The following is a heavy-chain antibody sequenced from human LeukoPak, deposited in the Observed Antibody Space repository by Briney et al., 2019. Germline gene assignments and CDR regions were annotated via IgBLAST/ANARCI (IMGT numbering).Heavy chain of an antibody. Sequence: PGGSLRLSCAASGFSFSTYAMSWVRRTPGKGLEWVSAIRSSGSGTFYTDSVKGRFTISRDDSKDTLYLQMNSLRAEDTALYYCARGVAPIFWFFDLWGRGTLVTVSS. D-gene: IGHD5-12*01. CDR3: ARGVAPIFWFFDL. CDR1: GFSFSTYA. V-gene: IGHV3-23*01. CDR2: IRSSGSGT. J-gene: IGHJ2*01.